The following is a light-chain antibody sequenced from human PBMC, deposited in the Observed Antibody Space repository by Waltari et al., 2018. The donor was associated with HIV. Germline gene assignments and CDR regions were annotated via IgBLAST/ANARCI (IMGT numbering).Light chain of an antibody. J-gene: IGLJ2*01. Sequence: QSALTQPASVSGSPGPSLTISCTGTSSAVGTYNSVSWYQQHPGKAPNLMIYEVSNRPSGVSNRFSGSKSGNTASLTISGLQAEDEADYYCSSFTSSRRVIFGGGTKLTVL. CDR1: SSAVGTYNS. CDR3: SSFTSSRRVI. CDR2: EVS. V-gene: IGLV2-14*01.